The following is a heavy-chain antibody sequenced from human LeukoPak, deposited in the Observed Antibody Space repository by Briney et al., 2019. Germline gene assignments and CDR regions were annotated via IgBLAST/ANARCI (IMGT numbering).Heavy chain of an antibody. V-gene: IGHV4-34*01. D-gene: IGHD3-10*01. CDR1: GGSFSGYY. CDR3: ARGQNGSGSYYNPGPPDY. CDR2: INHSGST. J-gene: IGHJ4*02. Sequence: SETLPLTCAVYGGSFSGYYWSWIRQPPGKGLEWIGEINHSGSTNYNPSLKSRVTISVDTSKNQFSLKLSSVTAADTAVYYCARGQNGSGSYYNPGPPDYWGQGTLVTVSS.